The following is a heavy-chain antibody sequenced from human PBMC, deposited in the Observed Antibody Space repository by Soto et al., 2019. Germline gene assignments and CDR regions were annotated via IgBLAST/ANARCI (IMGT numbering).Heavy chain of an antibody. D-gene: IGHD6-13*01. CDR1: GYTFTSYG. J-gene: IGHJ6*02. CDR2: ISAYNGNT. Sequence: ASVKVSCKASGYTFTSYGISWVRQAPGQGLEWMGWISAYNGNTNYAQKLQGRVTMTTDTSTSTAYMELRSLRSDDTAVYYCASGCIAAAVTDYYYGMDVWGQGTTVTVSS. V-gene: IGHV1-18*01. CDR3: ASGCIAAAVTDYYYGMDV.